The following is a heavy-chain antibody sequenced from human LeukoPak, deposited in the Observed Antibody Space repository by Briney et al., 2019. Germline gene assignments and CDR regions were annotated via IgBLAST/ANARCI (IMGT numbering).Heavy chain of an antibody. D-gene: IGHD3-9*01. CDR3: ARERPHYDILTGATTRYGMDV. CDR2: IHSGGST. J-gene: IGHJ6*02. Sequence: GGSLRLSCAASGFTVSSNYMSWVRQAPGKGLEWVSVIHSGGSTYYADSVKGRFTISRDNSKNTLYLQMNSLRAEDTAVYYCARERPHYDILTGATTRYGMDVWGQGTTVTVSS. V-gene: IGHV3-53*01. CDR1: GFTVSSNY.